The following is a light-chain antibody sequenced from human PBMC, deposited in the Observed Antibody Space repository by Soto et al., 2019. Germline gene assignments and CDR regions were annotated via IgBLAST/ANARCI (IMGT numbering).Light chain of an antibody. Sequence: EIVLTQSPGTLSLSPGERATLSCRASQSVSSSYLAWYQQKPGQAPRLLIYGTSSRATAIPDRFSGSGSGTDFTLTISGLEPEDFAVYYCQQYGSSSWTFGQGTKVEIK. CDR3: QQYGSSSWT. J-gene: IGKJ1*01. CDR2: GTS. V-gene: IGKV3-20*01. CDR1: QSVSSSY.